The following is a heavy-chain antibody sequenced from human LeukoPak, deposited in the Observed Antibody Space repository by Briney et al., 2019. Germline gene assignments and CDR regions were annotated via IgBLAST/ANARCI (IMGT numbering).Heavy chain of an antibody. J-gene: IGHJ4*02. CDR3: ARVARGYSYKFDY. V-gene: IGHV4-59*01. D-gene: IGHD5-18*01. CDR2: IYYSGST. CDR1: GGSISSYY. Sequence: PSETLSLTCTVSGGSISSYYWSWIRQPPGKGLEWSGYIYYSGSTNYNPSLKSRVTISVDTSKNQFSLKLSSVTAADTAVYYCARVARGYSYKFDYWGQGTLVTVSS.